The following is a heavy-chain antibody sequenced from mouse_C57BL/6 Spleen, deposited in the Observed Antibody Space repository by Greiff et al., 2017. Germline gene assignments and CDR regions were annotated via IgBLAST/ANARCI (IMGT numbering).Heavy chain of an antibody. D-gene: IGHD2-3*01. CDR3: ARAPGYSYYAMDY. CDR2: FDPSGGDT. V-gene: IGHV1-52*01. CDR1: GYTFTSYR. J-gene: IGHJ4*01. Sequence: QVQLQQPGAELVRPGSSVKLSCKASGYTFTSYRMHWVKQRPIQGLEWIGNFDPSGGDTNYNQKFKDKATLTVDKSSSTAYMQLSSLTSEDSAVSYCARAPGYSYYAMDYWGQGTSVTVSS.